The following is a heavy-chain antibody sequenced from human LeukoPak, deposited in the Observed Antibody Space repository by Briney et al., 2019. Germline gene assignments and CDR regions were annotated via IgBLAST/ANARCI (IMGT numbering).Heavy chain of an antibody. CDR1: GFIFSSHA. V-gene: IGHV3-23*01. J-gene: IGHJ3*01. CDR2: SGGSSGSI. D-gene: IGHD3-22*01. CDR3: AKDETDYYDNSGGAFDV. Sequence: PGGSLRLSCAASGFIFSSHAMHWVRQAPGKGLEWVGVSGGSSGSIFYADSVSGRFSISGDNSKNTLYLQMSSLRAEDTAVYYCAKDETDYYDNSGGAFDVWGQGTMVTVSS.